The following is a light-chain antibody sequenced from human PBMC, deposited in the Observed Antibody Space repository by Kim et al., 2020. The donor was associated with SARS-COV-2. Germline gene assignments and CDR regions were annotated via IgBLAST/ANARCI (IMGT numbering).Light chain of an antibody. Sequence: VSGSPGKTASITCSGDKLGDKYACWYQQKPGQSPVLVIYQDSKRPSGIPERFSSSNSGNTATLTISGTQAMDEADYYCQAWDSSVVFGGGTQLTVL. J-gene: IGLJ2*01. CDR1: KLGDKY. V-gene: IGLV3-1*01. CDR3: QAWDSSVV. CDR2: QDS.